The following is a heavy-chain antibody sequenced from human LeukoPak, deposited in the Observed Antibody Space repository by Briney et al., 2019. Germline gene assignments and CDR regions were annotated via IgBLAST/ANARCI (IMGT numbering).Heavy chain of an antibody. Sequence: PSETLSLTCVVYDGSFSGYYWSWLRQPPGKGLEWIAEIDQSGTTNYNPSLKTRVSISVDTSKKQFSLTLTSMTAADTAVYYCARFPHFYFGYGYFDSWGQGTLVTVSS. D-gene: IGHD2/OR15-2a*01. CDR3: ARFPHFYFGYGYFDS. CDR1: DGSFSGYY. J-gene: IGHJ4*02. V-gene: IGHV4-34*01. CDR2: IDQSGTT.